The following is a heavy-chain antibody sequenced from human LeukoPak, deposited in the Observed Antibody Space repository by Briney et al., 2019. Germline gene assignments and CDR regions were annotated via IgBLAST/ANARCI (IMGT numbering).Heavy chain of an antibody. CDR2: IYYSGST. V-gene: IGHV4-30-4*08. CDR3: ARTDSSSWYGDAFDI. J-gene: IGHJ3*02. D-gene: IGHD6-13*01. Sequence: SQTLSLTCTVSGGSISSGDYYWSWIRQPPGKGLEWIVYIYYSGSTYHNPSLKSRVTISVDTSKNQFSLKLSSVTAADTAVYYCARTDSSSWYGDAFDIWGQGTMVTVSS. CDR1: GGSISSGDYY.